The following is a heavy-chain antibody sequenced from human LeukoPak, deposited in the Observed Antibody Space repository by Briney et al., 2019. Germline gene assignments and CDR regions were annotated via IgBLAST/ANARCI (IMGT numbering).Heavy chain of an antibody. V-gene: IGHV3-23*01. CDR3: AKKAGFCSSPVCFDH. CDR1: GFTFRSYA. CDR2: ISGDATAT. Sequence: GGSLRLSCAASGFTFRSYAMNWVRQAPGKGLDWVSTISGDATATWYADSVKGRFTVSRDNSKNTLYLEMNSLRDDDAALYYCAKKAGFCSSPVCFDHWGQGALVTVSS. D-gene: IGHD2-2*01. J-gene: IGHJ4*02.